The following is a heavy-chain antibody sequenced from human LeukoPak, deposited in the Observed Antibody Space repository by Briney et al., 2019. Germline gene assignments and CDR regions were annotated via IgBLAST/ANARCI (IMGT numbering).Heavy chain of an antibody. D-gene: IGHD6-13*01. CDR2: IYSGGSI. Sequence: GGSLRLSCAASGFTFSSYAMSWVRQAPGKGLEWVSVIYSGGSIYYADSVKGRFTISRDNSRNTLYLQMNSLRAEDTAVYYCARDLSSRGAFDIWGQGTMVTVSS. J-gene: IGHJ3*02. V-gene: IGHV3-53*01. CDR3: ARDLSSRGAFDI. CDR1: GFTFSSYA.